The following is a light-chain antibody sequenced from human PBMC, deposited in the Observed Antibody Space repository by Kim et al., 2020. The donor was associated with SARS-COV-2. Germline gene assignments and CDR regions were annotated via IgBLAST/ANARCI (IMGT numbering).Light chain of an antibody. CDR1: QSISNY. CDR3: QHSYSNPRT. Sequence: DIQMTQSPSSLSASVGDRVTITCRASQSISNYLNWYQQNPGKAPKLLIYSASSLQIGVPSRFGGSGSGTDFTLTISSLQPEDFATYFCQHSYSNPRTFGQGTKVDIK. V-gene: IGKV1-39*01. J-gene: IGKJ1*01. CDR2: SAS.